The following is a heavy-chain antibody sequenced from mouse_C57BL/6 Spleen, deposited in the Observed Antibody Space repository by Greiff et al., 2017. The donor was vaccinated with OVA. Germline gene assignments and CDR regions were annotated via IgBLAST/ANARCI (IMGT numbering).Heavy chain of an antibody. CDR1: GFTFSDYG. V-gene: IGHV5-17*01. CDR2: ISSGSSTI. CDR3: ARRRWYFDV. Sequence: LFNPLFSLKLSFSSSGFTFSDYGMHWVRQAPEKGLECVAYISSGSSTIYYADTVKGRFTISRDNAKNTLFLQMTSLRSEDTAMYYCARRRWYFDVWGTGTTVTVSS. J-gene: IGHJ1*03.